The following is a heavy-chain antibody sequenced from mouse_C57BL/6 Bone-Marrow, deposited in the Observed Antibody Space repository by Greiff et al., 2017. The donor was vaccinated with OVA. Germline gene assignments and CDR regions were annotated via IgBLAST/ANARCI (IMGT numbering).Heavy chain of an antibody. J-gene: IGHJ3*01. D-gene: IGHD1-1*01. CDR3: ARNTLFYGSWFAY. CDR1: GFALTSYG. V-gene: IGHV2-2*01. CDR2: IWSGGST. Sequence: VKLMESGPGLVQPSQSLSITCTVSGFALTSYGVHWVRQSPGQGLEWLGWIWSGGSTDDNAAFISRLSISKDNSKSQVFFKMNRLQADDTAIYYCARNTLFYGSWFAYWGQGTLVTVSA.